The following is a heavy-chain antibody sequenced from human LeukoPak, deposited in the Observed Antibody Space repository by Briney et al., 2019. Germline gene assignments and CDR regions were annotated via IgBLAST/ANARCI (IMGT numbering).Heavy chain of an antibody. V-gene: IGHV3-23*01. D-gene: IGHD3-10*01. CDR3: ARGPWGGSGFDY. CDR1: GFTFNNYA. J-gene: IGHJ4*02. Sequence: GGSLRLSCAASGFTFNNYAMGWVRQPPGKGLEWLSAIDGGGDATKYAGSVKGRFTISRDNSKNTLSLQMNSLRAEDTAVYYCARGPWGGSGFDYWGQGTLVTVSS. CDR2: IDGGGDAT.